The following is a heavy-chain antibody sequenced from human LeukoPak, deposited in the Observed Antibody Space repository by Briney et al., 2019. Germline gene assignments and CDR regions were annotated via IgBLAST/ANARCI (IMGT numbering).Heavy chain of an antibody. CDR1: GFTFSSYA. J-gene: IGHJ4*02. Sequence: GGSLRLSCAASGFTFSSYAMSWVRQAPGKGLEWVSAISGSGGSTYYADSVKGRFTISRDNSKNTLYLQMNSLRAEDTAVYYCAKATWYSSGGNLDYWGQGTLVTVSS. V-gene: IGHV3-23*01. D-gene: IGHD6-19*01. CDR2: ISGSGGST. CDR3: AKATWYSSGGNLDY.